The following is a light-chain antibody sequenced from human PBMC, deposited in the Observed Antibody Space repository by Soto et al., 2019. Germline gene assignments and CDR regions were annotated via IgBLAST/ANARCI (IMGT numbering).Light chain of an antibody. CDR1: QSLLHSNGYNY. Sequence: DIVMTQSPLSLPVTPGEPASISCRSSQSLLHSNGYNYLDWYRQKQGQSPQLLIYLGSNRASGVPDRFSGSGSGTDFTLKISRVEAEDVGVYYCMQALQTSFTFGPGTKVDIK. J-gene: IGKJ3*01. V-gene: IGKV2-28*01. CDR2: LGS. CDR3: MQALQTSFT.